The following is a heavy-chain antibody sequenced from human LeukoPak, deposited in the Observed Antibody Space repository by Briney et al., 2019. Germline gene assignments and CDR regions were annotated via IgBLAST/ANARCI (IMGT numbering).Heavy chain of an antibody. Sequence: GGSLRRSCAASGFTFSSYSMNWVRQAPGKGLEWVSSISSSNSYIYYADSVKGRFTISRDNAKNSLYLQMNSLRAEDTAVYYCVRGTNDWKGLDYWGQGTLVTASS. CDR3: VRGTNDWKGLDY. CDR2: ISSSNSYI. V-gene: IGHV3-21*01. CDR1: GFTFSSYS. D-gene: IGHD1-1*01. J-gene: IGHJ4*02.